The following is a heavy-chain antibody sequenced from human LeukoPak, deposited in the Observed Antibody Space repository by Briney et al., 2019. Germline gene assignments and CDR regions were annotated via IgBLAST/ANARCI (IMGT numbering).Heavy chain of an antibody. V-gene: IGHV3-30*04. J-gene: IGHJ4*02. Sequence: PGGSLRLSCAASGFTFSSYAMHWVRQAPVKGLEGVAVISYDGRNKYYADSVKGRFTISRDNSKNTVCLQMNSLRAEDTAVYYCARDTATMNQLLDSWGQGTLVTVSS. CDR1: GFTFSSYA. CDR2: ISYDGRNK. CDR3: ARDTATMNQLLDS. D-gene: IGHD5-24*01.